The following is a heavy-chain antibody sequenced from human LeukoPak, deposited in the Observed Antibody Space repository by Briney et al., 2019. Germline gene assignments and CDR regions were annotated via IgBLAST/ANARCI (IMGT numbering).Heavy chain of an antibody. Sequence: SETLSLTCIVSGGSISSSIYYWAWVRQPPGKGLEWIGTVFYNGATQYSPSLRSRVTISIDTSTNQFSLKLTSVTAADTAVYYCARETRYSYGSYGLDVWGQGTTVTVSS. V-gene: IGHV4-39*07. CDR3: ARETRYSYGSYGLDV. D-gene: IGHD5-18*01. CDR1: GGSISSSIYY. CDR2: VFYNGAT. J-gene: IGHJ6*02.